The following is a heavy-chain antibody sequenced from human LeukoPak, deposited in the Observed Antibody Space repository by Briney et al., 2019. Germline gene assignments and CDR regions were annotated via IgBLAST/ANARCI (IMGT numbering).Heavy chain of an antibody. D-gene: IGHD5-18*01. V-gene: IGHV3-21*01. CDR3: ARDTRRGYSYGYSFDY. Sequence: GGSLRLSCAASGFTFSSYSMNWVRQAPGKGLEWVSSISSSSSYIYYADSVKGRFTISRDNAKNSLYLQMNSLRAEDTAVYYCARDTRRGYSYGYSFDYWGQGTLVTVSS. J-gene: IGHJ4*02. CDR2: ISSSSSYI. CDR1: GFTFSSYS.